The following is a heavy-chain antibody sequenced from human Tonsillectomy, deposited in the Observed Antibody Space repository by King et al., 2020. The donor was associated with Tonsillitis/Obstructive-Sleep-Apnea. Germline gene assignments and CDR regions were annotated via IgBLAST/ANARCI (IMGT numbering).Heavy chain of an antibody. CDR3: AKGGTGAAAGPLDH. Sequence: VQLVESGGGLVQPGRSLRLSCAASGFTFDDYAMHWVRQAPGKGLEWVSGISWNSGSIGYADSVKGRFTISRDNAKNSLYLQMNSLRAEDTALYYCAKGGTGAAAGPLDHWGRGPLATVSS. D-gene: IGHD6-13*01. CDR2: ISWNSGSI. J-gene: IGHJ4*02. CDR1: GFTFDDYA. V-gene: IGHV3-9*01.